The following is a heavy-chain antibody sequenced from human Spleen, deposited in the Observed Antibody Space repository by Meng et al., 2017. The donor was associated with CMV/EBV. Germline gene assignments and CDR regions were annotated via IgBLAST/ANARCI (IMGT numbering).Heavy chain of an antibody. Sequence: SLKISCAASGFTFSSYAMHWVRQAPGKGLEWVAVISYDGSNKYYADSVKGRFTISRDNSKNTLYLQMNSLRAEDTAVYYCARGAGRITIFGVVIDFDYWGQGTLVTVSS. CDR2: ISYDGSNK. V-gene: IGHV3-30-3*01. CDR3: ARGAGRITIFGVVIDFDY. D-gene: IGHD3-3*01. CDR1: GFTFSSYA. J-gene: IGHJ4*02.